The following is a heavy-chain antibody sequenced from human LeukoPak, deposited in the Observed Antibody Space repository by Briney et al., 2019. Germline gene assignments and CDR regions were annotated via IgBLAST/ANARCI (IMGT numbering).Heavy chain of an antibody. D-gene: IGHD2-15*01. Sequence: SVKVSCKASGGTFSSYAISWVRQAPGQGLEWMGGIIPIFGTANYAQKFQGRVTITADKSTSTAYMELSSLRSEDTAVYYCARDGVSYCSGGSCYPYYYYYMDVWGKGTTVTVSS. V-gene: IGHV1-69*06. CDR1: GGTFSSYA. CDR3: ARDGVSYCSGGSCYPYYYYYMDV. CDR2: IIPIFGTA. J-gene: IGHJ6*03.